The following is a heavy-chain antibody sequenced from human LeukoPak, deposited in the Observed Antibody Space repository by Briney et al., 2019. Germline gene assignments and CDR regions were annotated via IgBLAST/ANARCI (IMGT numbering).Heavy chain of an antibody. CDR3: VRQVGEGLVEAFDI. CDR2: ISGDSRYI. J-gene: IGHJ3*02. CDR1: GFTFSSYS. Sequence: PGGSLRLSCAASGFTFSSYSMNWVRQAPGKRLEWVSAISGDSRYIYYADSVRGRFTISRDNAENSLYLQMHSLRVEDTAVYSCVRQVGEGLVEAFDIWGQGRMVTISS. V-gene: IGHV3-21*01. D-gene: IGHD2-8*02.